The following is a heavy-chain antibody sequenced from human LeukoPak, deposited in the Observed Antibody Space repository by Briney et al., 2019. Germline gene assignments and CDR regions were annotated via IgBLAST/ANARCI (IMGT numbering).Heavy chain of an antibody. V-gene: IGHV4-30-2*01. D-gene: IGHD6-13*01. CDR2: IYHSGST. CDR1: GGSIDSHDYY. Sequence: PSQTLSLTCTVSGGSIDSHDYYWSWIRQPSGKGLQWVGYIYHSGSTYYNPSLKSRLTISLDISRNQFSLELTSVTAADTAVYYCARCRGVTIAAAGPNWFDPWGQGILVTVSS. J-gene: IGHJ5*02. CDR3: ARCRGVTIAAAGPNWFDP.